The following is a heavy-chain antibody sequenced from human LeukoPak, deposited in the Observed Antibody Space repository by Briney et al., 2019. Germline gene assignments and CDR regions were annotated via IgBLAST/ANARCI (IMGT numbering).Heavy chain of an antibody. Sequence: GESLKISCESSGYSFTSYWIDWVRQMPGKGMEWMGIIYPGDSNTRYSPSFQGQVANSADKSISTAYLEWSSLKASDSAMYYCVQCGGDCYTSSHWGQGTLVTVSS. J-gene: IGHJ4*02. CDR1: GYSFTSYW. D-gene: IGHD2-21*02. CDR3: VQCGGDCYTSSH. CDR2: IYPGDSNT. V-gene: IGHV5-51*01.